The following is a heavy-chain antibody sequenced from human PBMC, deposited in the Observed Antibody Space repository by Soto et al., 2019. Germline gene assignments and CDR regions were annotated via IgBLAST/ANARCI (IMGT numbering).Heavy chain of an antibody. CDR1: GFTFSSYG. Sequence: QVQLVESGGGVVQPGRSLRLSCAASGFTFSSYGMHWVRQAPGKGLEWVAVIWYDGSNKYYADSVKGRFTISRDNSKNTLYLQMNSLRAEDTAVYYCARGSRSGFDCDYWGQGTLVTVSS. V-gene: IGHV3-33*01. D-gene: IGHD3-3*01. J-gene: IGHJ4*02. CDR2: IWYDGSNK. CDR3: ARGSRSGFDCDY.